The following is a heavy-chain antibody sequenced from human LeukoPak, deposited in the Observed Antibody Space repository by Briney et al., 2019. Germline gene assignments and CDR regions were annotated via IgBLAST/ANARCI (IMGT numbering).Heavy chain of an antibody. CDR2: IYYSGST. CDR1: GGSISSYY. V-gene: IGHV4-59*08. Sequence: SETLSLTCTVSGGSISSYYWSWIRQPPGKGLEWIGYIYYSGSTNYNPSLKGRVTISVDTSKNQFSLKLSSVTAADTAVFYCARRGRGYNSWGQGTLVTVSS. CDR3: ARRGRGYNS. D-gene: IGHD5-24*01. J-gene: IGHJ5*02.